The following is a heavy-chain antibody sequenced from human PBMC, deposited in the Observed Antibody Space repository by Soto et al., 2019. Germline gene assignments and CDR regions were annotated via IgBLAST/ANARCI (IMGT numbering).Heavy chain of an antibody. D-gene: IGHD6-19*01. CDR2: ISYDGSNK. Sequence: QVQLVESGGGVVQPGRSLRLSCAASGFTFSSYGMHWVRQAPGKGLEWVAVISYDGSNKYYADSVKGRFTISRDNSKNTQYLQMNSLRAEDTAVYYCAKGSFSGWSPDYWGQGTLVTVSS. V-gene: IGHV3-30*18. CDR1: GFTFSSYG. CDR3: AKGSFSGWSPDY. J-gene: IGHJ4*02.